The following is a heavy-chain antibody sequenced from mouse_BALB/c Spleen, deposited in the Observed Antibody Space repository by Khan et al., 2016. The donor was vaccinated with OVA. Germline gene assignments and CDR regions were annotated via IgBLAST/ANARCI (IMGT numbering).Heavy chain of an antibody. CDR1: GFNFSSYG. D-gene: IGHD2-9*01. CDR2: ISRGGGYT. CDR3: TRAYYGYDYYAMDN. Sequence: EVELVESGGDLVKPGGSLKLSCAASGFNFSSYGMSWVRQTPDKRLEWVASISRGGGYTYYADSVKGRFTISRDNAKNTLYLQMSSLKSEDTAMFYCTRAYYGYDYYAMDNWWQGTSVTGS. V-gene: IGHV5-6*01. J-gene: IGHJ4*01.